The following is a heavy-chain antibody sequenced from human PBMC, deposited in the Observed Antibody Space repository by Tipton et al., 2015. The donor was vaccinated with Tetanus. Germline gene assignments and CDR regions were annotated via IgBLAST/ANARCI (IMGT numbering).Heavy chain of an antibody. J-gene: IGHJ6*02. CDR3: ARGMAEASNCGGDCYSDYWGQGTLVTVSSGMDV. D-gene: IGHD2-21*02. Sequence: SLRLSCAASGFTLSRYTLNWVRQAPGKGLEWVSSISSSSRYIYYVDSVKGRFTISRDNAKNSLYLQMISLRAEDTAVYSCARGMAEASNCGGDCYSDYWGQGTLVTVSSGMDVWGQGTTVTVSS. V-gene: IGHV3-21*01. CDR1: GFTLSRYT. CDR2: ISSSSRYI.